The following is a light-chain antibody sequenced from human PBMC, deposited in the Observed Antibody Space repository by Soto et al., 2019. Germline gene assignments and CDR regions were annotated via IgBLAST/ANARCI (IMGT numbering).Light chain of an antibody. Sequence: QLVLTQPPSVSEAPGQRVTISCTGSSSNIGAGYEAHWYQQVPGTAPKLLIYENNNRPSGVPDRFSGSKSGTSASLAITGLQAEDGAEYYCQSYDSSLSGYVFGTGTKVTVL. CDR1: SSNIGAGYE. V-gene: IGLV1-40*01. J-gene: IGLJ1*01. CDR3: QSYDSSLSGYV. CDR2: ENN.